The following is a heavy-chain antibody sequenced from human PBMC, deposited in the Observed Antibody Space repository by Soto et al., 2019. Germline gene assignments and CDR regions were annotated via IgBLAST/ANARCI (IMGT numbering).Heavy chain of an antibody. D-gene: IGHD2-2*01. CDR3: AKHAEYQLVSWFDP. CDR1: GFSFSTYA. J-gene: IGHJ5*02. CDR2: ISAGGGNT. V-gene: IGHV3-23*01. Sequence: EVQLLESGGGLVQPGGSLRLSCAVSGFSFSTYAMSWVLQAPGKGLEWVSGISAGGGNTYYADSVRGRCTISRDNSKDTLYLQITSLRAEDTAFYYCAKHAEYQLVSWFDPWGQGTLVTVSS.